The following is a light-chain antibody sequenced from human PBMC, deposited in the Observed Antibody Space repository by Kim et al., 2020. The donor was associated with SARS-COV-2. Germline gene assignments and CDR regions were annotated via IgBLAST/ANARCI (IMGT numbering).Light chain of an antibody. V-gene: IGKV1-9*01. CDR2: AAS. J-gene: IGKJ5*01. Sequence: DIQLTQSPSFLSASVGDRVTITCRASQGISSYLAWYQQKPGKAPKLLIYAASTLQSGVPSRFSGSGSGTEFTLTISSLQPEDFATYYCQQFKSYPIPFGQGTRLEIK. CDR1: QGISSY. CDR3: QQFKSYPIP.